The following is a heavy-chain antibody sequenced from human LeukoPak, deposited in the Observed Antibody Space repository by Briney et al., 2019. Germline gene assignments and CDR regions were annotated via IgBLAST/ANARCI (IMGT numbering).Heavy chain of an antibody. V-gene: IGHV3-9*01. CDR3: AKDRSINIAVAGPFDY. Sequence: GRSLRLSCAASGLTFDDYAMHWVRQAPGKGLEWVSGISWNSGSIGYADSVKGRFTISRDNAKNSLYLQMNSLRAEDTALYYCAKDRSINIAVAGPFDYWGQGTLVTVSS. D-gene: IGHD6-19*01. J-gene: IGHJ4*02. CDR2: ISWNSGSI. CDR1: GLTFDDYA.